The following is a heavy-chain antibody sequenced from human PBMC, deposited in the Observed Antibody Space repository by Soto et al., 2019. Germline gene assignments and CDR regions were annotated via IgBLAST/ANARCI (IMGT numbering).Heavy chain of an antibody. Sequence: EVQLVESGGGLVKPGGSLRLSCAASGFTFSNAWMSWVRQAPGKGLEWVGRIKSKTDGGTTDYAAPVKGRFTISRDDSKNTLYLQMNSLKTDDTAVYYCTTELGGSPISNWPLDYWGQGTLVTVSS. CDR1: GFTFSNAW. CDR3: TTELGGSPISNWPLDY. CDR2: IKSKTDGGTT. J-gene: IGHJ4*02. D-gene: IGHD2-15*01. V-gene: IGHV3-15*01.